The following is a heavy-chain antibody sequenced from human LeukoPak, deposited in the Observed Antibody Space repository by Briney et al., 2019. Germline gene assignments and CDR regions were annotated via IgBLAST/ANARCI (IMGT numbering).Heavy chain of an antibody. CDR2: FYYSRST. D-gene: IGHD3-10*01. CDR1: GGSVCSSSDY. V-gene: IGHV4-39*01. CDR3: ANLYNSGSYFGY. Sequence: SETLSLTCAVSGGSVCSSSDYWGWIRQPPGKGLGWIGSFYYSRSTYYNPALKSRVTISVDTSKNQFSLKLTSVTAADTAVYYCANLYNSGSYFGYWGQGTLVTVSS. J-gene: IGHJ4*02.